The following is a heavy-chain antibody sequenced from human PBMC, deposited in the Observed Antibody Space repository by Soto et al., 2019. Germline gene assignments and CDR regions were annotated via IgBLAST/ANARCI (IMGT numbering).Heavy chain of an antibody. CDR2: FSGSSGNT. Sequence: GSLRLSCVASGFSISTYGVTWVRQAPGKGLEWVSGFSGSSGNTYYADSVKGRFTISRDNSKNTVYLQMNSLRAEDTAVYYCARWNGYGDSWGQGTLVTVSS. CDR3: ARWNGYGDS. J-gene: IGHJ4*02. D-gene: IGHD1-1*01. V-gene: IGHV3-23*01. CDR1: GFSISTYG.